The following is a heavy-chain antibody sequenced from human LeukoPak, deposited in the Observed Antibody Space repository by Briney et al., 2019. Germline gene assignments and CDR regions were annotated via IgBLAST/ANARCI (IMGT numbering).Heavy chain of an antibody. CDR3: ARADSSGYYGC. V-gene: IGHV3-21*01. CDR1: GFTFSSYA. Sequence: GGSLRLSCAASGFTFSSYAMSWVRQAPGKGLEWVSSISSSSSYIYYADSVKGRFTISRDNAKNSLYPQMNSLRAEDTAVYYCARADSSGYYGCWGQGTLVTVSS. J-gene: IGHJ4*02. D-gene: IGHD3-22*01. CDR2: ISSSSSYI.